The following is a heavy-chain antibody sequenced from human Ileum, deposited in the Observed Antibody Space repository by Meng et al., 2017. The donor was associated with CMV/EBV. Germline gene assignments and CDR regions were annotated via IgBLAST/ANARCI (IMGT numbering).Heavy chain of an antibody. CDR2: INHSGST. Sequence: YGGSFSGYYWSWIRQPPGKGLEWIGEINHSGSTNYNPSLKSRVTISVDTSKNQFSLKLSSVTAADTAVYYCARGLRFWSGYYTGWFDPWGQGTLVTVSS. D-gene: IGHD3-3*01. CDR3: ARGLRFWSGYYTGWFDP. V-gene: IGHV4-34*01. J-gene: IGHJ5*02. CDR1: GGSFSGYY.